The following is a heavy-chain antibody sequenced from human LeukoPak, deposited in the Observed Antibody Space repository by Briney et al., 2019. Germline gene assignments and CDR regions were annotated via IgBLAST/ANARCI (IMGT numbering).Heavy chain of an antibody. CDR1: GFTFSSYA. V-gene: IGHV3-30-3*01. CDR3: AREGSSGGYFDY. CDR2: ISYDGSNK. J-gene: IGHJ4*02. Sequence: GESLKISCAASGFTFSSYAMHWVRQAPGKGLEWVAVISYDGSNKYCADSVKGRFTISRDNSKNTLYLQMNSLRAEDTAVYFCAREGSSGGYFDYWGQGTLVTVSS. D-gene: IGHD6-19*01.